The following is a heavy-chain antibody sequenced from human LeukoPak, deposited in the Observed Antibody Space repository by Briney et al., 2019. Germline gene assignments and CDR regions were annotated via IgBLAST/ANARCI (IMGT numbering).Heavy chain of an antibody. Sequence: GGSLRLSCAASGFTFSSYAMSWVRQAPGKGLEWVSAISGSGGSTYYADSVKGRFTISRDNSKNTLYLQMNSLRAEDTAVHYCAKHFHLGNCSSTSCYTAWGQGTLVTVSS. V-gene: IGHV3-23*01. CDR2: ISGSGGST. D-gene: IGHD2-2*02. CDR1: GFTFSSYA. J-gene: IGHJ5*02. CDR3: AKHFHLGNCSSTSCYTA.